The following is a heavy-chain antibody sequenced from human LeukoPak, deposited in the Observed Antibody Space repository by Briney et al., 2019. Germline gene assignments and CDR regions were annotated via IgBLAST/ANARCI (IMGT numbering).Heavy chain of an antibody. Sequence: PSETLSLTCTVSGGSISTYYWNWIRQPPGKGLEWIGYIYYSGRTNYNSSLKSRVTMSIDTSKNQFSLKLSSVTAADTAVYYCTRRRNYLSHFDYWGQGTLVTVSS. J-gene: IGHJ4*02. CDR1: GGSISTYY. CDR3: TRRRNYLSHFDY. CDR2: IYYSGRT. D-gene: IGHD1-7*01. V-gene: IGHV4-59*12.